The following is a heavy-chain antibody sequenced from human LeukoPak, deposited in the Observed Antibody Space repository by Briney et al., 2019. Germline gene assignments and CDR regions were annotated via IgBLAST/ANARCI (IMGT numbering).Heavy chain of an antibody. CDR1: GYTFTSYY. D-gene: IGHD2-2*01. CDR3: ARESPRQGYCSSTSCYGGHWFDP. V-gene: IGHV1-46*01. CDR2: INPSGGST. J-gene: IGHJ5*02. Sequence: ASVKVSCKASGYTFTSYYMHWVRQAPGQGLEWMGIINPSGGSTSYAQKFQGRVTMTRDTSTSTVYMELSSLRSEDTAVYYCARESPRQGYCSSTSCYGGHWFDPWGQGTLVTVSS.